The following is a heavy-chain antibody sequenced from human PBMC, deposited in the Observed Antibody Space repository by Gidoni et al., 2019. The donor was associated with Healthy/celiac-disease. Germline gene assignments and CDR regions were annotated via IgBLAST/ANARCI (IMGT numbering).Heavy chain of an antibody. J-gene: IGHJ6*02. Sequence: EVQLVESGGGLVQPGGSLKLSCAASGFTFSGSAMHWVRQASGKGLEWVGRIRSKANSYATAYAASVKGRFTISRDDSKNTAYLQMNSLKTEDTAVYYCTLYYYGSGSYYGGGMDVWGQGTTVTVSS. V-gene: IGHV3-73*01. D-gene: IGHD3-10*01. CDR2: IRSKANSYAT. CDR3: TLYYYGSGSYYGGGMDV. CDR1: GFTFSGSA.